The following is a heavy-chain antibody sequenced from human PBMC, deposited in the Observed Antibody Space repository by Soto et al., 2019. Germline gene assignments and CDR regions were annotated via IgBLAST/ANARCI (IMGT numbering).Heavy chain of an antibody. CDR2: VYSSGST. CDR1: GDSVSSGDYY. J-gene: IGHJ5*01. CDR3: ARVPVATYMIYWSDS. D-gene: IGHD3-16*01. V-gene: IGHV4-61*08. Sequence: PSETLSLTCSVSGDSVSSGDYYWSWIRQPPGKGLEWIGHVYSSGSTNYIPSLKSRLALSVHTAQTPFSLKLNSVAAADTTMYYFARVPVATYMIYWSDSSGQGTQVTGSS.